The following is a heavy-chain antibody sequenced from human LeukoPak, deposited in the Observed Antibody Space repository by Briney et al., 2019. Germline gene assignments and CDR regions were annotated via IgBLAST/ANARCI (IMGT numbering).Heavy chain of an antibody. CDR3: ARDGGIVGATSLDY. D-gene: IGHD1-26*01. CDR2: IIPIFGTA. V-gene: IGHV1-69*01. J-gene: IGHJ4*02. CDR1: GGTFSSYA. Sequence: GASVKVSCKASGGTFSSYAISWVRQAPGQGFEWMGGIIPIFGTANYAQKFQGRVTITADESTSTAYMELSSLRSEDTAVYYCARDGGIVGATSLDYWGQGTLVTVSS.